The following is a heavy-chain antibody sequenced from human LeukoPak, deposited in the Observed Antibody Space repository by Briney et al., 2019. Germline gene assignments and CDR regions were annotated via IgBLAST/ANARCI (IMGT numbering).Heavy chain of an antibody. CDR1: GGSISSSSYY. V-gene: IGHV4-39*01. CDR3: ARIRVHTDFESGY. Sequence: SETLSLTCAVSGGSISSSSYYWGWTRQPPGKGLEWIGSIYYSGSTYYNPSLKSRVTISVDTSKNQFSLKLSSVTAADTAVYYCARIRVHTDFESGYWGQGTLVTVSS. D-gene: IGHD3-9*01. CDR2: IYYSGST. J-gene: IGHJ4*02.